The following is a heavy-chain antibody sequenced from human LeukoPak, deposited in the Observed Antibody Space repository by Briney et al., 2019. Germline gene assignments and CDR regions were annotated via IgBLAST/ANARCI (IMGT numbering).Heavy chain of an antibody. CDR2: INHSGST. D-gene: IGHD3-3*01. V-gene: IGHV4-34*01. CDR1: GGSFSGYY. Sequence: SETLSLTCAVYGGSFSGYYWSWIRQPPGKGLEWIGEINHSGSTNYNPSLKSRVTISVDTSKNQFSLKLSSVTAADTAVYYCARRLFFGVVTLRGSAFDIWGQGTMVTVPS. J-gene: IGHJ3*02. CDR3: ARRLFFGVVTLRGSAFDI.